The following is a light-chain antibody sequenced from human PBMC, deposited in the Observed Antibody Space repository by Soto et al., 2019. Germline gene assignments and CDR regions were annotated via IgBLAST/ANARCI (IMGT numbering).Light chain of an antibody. V-gene: IGLV1-47*01. CDR2: RNN. Sequence: QAVVTQPPSASGTPGQRVTISCSGSSSNIGSNYVFWYQHLPGTAPKLLIYRNNQRPSGVPDRFSGSKSGTSASLAISGLRSEDETHYYCAAWDDSLSGVVFGGGTQLTVL. CDR1: SSNIGSNY. CDR3: AAWDDSLSGVV. J-gene: IGLJ2*01.